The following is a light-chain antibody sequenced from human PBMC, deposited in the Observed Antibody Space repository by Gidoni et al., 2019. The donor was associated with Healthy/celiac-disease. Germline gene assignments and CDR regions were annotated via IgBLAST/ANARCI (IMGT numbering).Light chain of an antibody. CDR3: QHYGTSPHT. Sequence: EIVMTQSPGTPSLSPGERATLSCRASQSVSSSYLAWYQQKPGQAPRLLIYGASRRATGIPDRFSGSGSGTDFTLTISRLEPEDFAVFYCQHYGTSPHTFGQXTKLEIK. CDR2: GAS. V-gene: IGKV3-20*01. J-gene: IGKJ2*01. CDR1: QSVSSSY.